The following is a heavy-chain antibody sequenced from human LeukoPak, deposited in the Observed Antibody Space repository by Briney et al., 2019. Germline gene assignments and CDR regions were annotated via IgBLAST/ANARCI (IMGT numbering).Heavy chain of an antibody. CDR3: ARDRYYYDSSGYYSYYFDH. CDR1: GYTFTSYY. V-gene: IGHV1-46*01. CDR2: INPSGGST. D-gene: IGHD3-22*01. J-gene: IGHJ4*02. Sequence: ASVKVSCKASGYTFTSYYMHWVRQAPGQGLEWMGIINPSGGSTSYAQKFQGRVTMTRDMSTSTVYMELSSLRSEDTAVYYCARDRYYYDSSGYYSYYFDHWGQGTLVTVSS.